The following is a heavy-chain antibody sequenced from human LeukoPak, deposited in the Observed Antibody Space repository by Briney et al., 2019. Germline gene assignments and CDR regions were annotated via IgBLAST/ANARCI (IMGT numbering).Heavy chain of an antibody. Sequence: SETLSLTCTVSGGSISSYYWSWIRQPPGKGLEWIGYIYYSGSTNYNPSLKSRVTMSVDTSKNQFSLKLSSVTAADTAVYYCARDASGYSYGPYDYWGQGTLVTVSS. J-gene: IGHJ4*02. CDR3: ARDASGYSYGPYDY. V-gene: IGHV4-59*12. CDR1: GGSISSYY. D-gene: IGHD5-18*01. CDR2: IYYSGST.